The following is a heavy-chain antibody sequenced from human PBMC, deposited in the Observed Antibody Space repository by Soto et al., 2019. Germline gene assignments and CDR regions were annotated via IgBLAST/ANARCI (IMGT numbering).Heavy chain of an antibody. Sequence: SETLSLTCRVSDGSIGNFYWSWVRQAPGKRLEWIGYTFYGVNTKYNPSLERRVTLSADTSKNQLSLKLTSVTSADTAIYYCASLNTAVALGLDNWGQGVPVTVSS. J-gene: IGHJ4*02. CDR3: ASLNTAVALGLDN. D-gene: IGHD6-19*01. V-gene: IGHV4-59*01. CDR1: DGSIGNFY. CDR2: TFYGVNT.